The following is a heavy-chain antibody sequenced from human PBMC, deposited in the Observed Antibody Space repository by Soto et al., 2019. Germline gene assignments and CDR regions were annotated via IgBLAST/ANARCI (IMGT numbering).Heavy chain of an antibody. Sequence: EVQLLESGGGLVQPGGSLRLSCAASGFTFSSYAMSWVRQAPGKGLGWVSAISGSGGSTYYADSVKGRFTISRDSSKNTRYLQMNSLRAEDTAVYYCATTTVTHYFDYWGQGTLVTVSS. J-gene: IGHJ4*02. CDR3: ATTTVTHYFDY. CDR1: GFTFSSYA. V-gene: IGHV3-23*01. D-gene: IGHD4-17*01. CDR2: ISGSGGST.